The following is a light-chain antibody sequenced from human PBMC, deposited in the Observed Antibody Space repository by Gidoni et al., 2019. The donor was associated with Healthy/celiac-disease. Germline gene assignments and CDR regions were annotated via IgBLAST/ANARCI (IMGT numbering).Light chain of an antibody. CDR3: QQRSNWVT. J-gene: IGKJ3*01. CDR1: QSVSSY. Sequence: EIVFTQSPATLSLSPGERATLSCRASQSVSSYLAWYQQKPGQAPRLLIYDASNRATGIPARFSGSGSGTDFTLTISSLEPEDFAVYYWQQRSNWVTFXPXTKVDIK. V-gene: IGKV3-11*01. CDR2: DAS.